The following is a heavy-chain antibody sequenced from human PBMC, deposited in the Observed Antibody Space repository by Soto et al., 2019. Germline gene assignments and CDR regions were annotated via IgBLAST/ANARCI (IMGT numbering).Heavy chain of an antibody. J-gene: IGHJ4*02. V-gene: IGHV4-39*01. CDR1: GGSISGSVYY. CDR2: IFYSGST. CDR3: ATPGPPEMATTRILDY. D-gene: IGHD5-12*01. Sequence: PSETLSLTCTVSGGSISGSVYYWGWVRQPPGKGLGWIGSIFYSGSTSYNPSLKSRVTISVDTSKNQFSLRLTSVTAADTAVYSWATPGPPEMATTRILDYWGQGTLVTVSS.